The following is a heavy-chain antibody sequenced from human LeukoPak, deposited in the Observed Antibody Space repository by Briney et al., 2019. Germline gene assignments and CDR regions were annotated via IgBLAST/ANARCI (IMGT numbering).Heavy chain of an antibody. V-gene: IGHV3-21*01. D-gene: IGHD3-9*01. CDR1: GFTFSTYS. CDR3: ARDSDIVTGSKSHFDY. Sequence: GGSLRLSCAASGFTFSTYSMNWVRQAPGKGLEWVSSISSSSSYIYYADSVKGRFTISRDNAKNSLYLQMNSLRAEDTAVYYCARDSDIVTGSKSHFDYWGQGTLVTVSS. J-gene: IGHJ4*02. CDR2: ISSSSSYI.